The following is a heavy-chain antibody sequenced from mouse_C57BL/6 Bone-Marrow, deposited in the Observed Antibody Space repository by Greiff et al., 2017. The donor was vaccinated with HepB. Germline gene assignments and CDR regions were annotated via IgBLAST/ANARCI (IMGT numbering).Heavy chain of an antibody. Sequence: VQLQQPGAELVKPGASVKMSCKASGYTFTSYWITWMKQRPGQGLEWIGDIYPGSGSTNYNEKFKSKATLTVDTSSSTAYMQLSSLTSEDSAVYYCARPYGSSPYAMDYWGQGTSVTVSS. D-gene: IGHD1-1*01. CDR3: ARPYGSSPYAMDY. J-gene: IGHJ4*01. CDR1: GYTFTSYW. CDR2: IYPGSGST. V-gene: IGHV1-55*01.